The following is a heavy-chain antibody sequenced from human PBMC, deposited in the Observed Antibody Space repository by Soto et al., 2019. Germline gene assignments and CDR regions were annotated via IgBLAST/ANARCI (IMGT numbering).Heavy chain of an antibody. CDR2: ISGSGGST. Sequence: GGSLRLSCAASGFAFSSYAMSWVRQAPGKGLEWVSAISGSGGSTYYADSVKGRFTISRDNSKNTLYLQMNSLRAEDTAVYYCATLTFYDSSGLTAWEAFDIWGQGTMVTVSS. CDR1: GFAFSSYA. V-gene: IGHV3-23*01. D-gene: IGHD3-22*01. CDR3: ATLTFYDSSGLTAWEAFDI. J-gene: IGHJ3*02.